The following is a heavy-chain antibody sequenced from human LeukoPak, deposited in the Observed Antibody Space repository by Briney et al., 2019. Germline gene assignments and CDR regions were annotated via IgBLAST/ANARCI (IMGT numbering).Heavy chain of an antibody. Sequence: GASVKVSCKASGYTFTGYYMHWVRQAPGQGLEWMGWINPNSGGTNYAQKCQGRVTMTRDTSISTAYMELSRLRSDDMAVYYCATAAEPCSSTSCWLYLDYWGQGTLVTVSS. V-gene: IGHV1-2*02. CDR1: GYTFTGYY. CDR2: INPNSGGT. CDR3: ATAAEPCSSTSCWLYLDY. D-gene: IGHD2-2*01. J-gene: IGHJ4*02.